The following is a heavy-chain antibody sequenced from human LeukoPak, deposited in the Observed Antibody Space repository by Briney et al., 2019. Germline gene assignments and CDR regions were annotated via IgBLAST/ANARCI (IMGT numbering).Heavy chain of an antibody. V-gene: IGHV4-59*08. CDR2: IYYSGST. J-gene: IGHJ6*02. CDR1: GGSISSYY. CDR3: ARGGGYCSDGSCYFYYGMDV. Sequence: PSETLSLTCTVSGGSISSYYWSWIRQPPGKGLEWIGYIYYSGSTNYNPSLKSRVTISVDTSKSQFSLKLSSVTAADTAVYYCARGGGYCSDGSCYFYYGMDVWGQGTTVTVSS. D-gene: IGHD2-15*01.